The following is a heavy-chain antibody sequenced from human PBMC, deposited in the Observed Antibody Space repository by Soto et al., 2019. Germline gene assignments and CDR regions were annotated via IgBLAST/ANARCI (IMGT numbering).Heavy chain of an antibody. Sequence: QEQLVQSGAEVKQPGASVKVSCKASGYTFTGYYIHWVRQAPGQGLEWMGWINPKSSDTKYAQKFQGRVTVTRDTSISTAYMELSRLRADDTAVYYCARSSGGYSYNGMDVWGQGTTVTVSS. V-gene: IGHV1-2*02. D-gene: IGHD1-26*01. CDR3: ARSSGGYSYNGMDV. J-gene: IGHJ6*02. CDR2: INPKSSDT. CDR1: GYTFTGYY.